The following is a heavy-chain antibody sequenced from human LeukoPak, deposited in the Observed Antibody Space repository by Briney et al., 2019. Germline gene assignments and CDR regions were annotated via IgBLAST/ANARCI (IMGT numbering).Heavy chain of an antibody. J-gene: IGHJ6*03. CDR3: ARQMDTAMVTGHYYYMDV. V-gene: IGHV4-59*08. CDR2: IYYSGST. Sequence: PSETLPLTCTVSGGSISSYYWSWIRQPPGKGLEWIGYIYYSGSTNYNPSLKSRVTISVDTSKNQFSLKLSSVTAADTAVYYCARQMDTAMVTGHYYYMDVWGKGTTVTVSS. D-gene: IGHD5-18*01. CDR1: GGSISSYY.